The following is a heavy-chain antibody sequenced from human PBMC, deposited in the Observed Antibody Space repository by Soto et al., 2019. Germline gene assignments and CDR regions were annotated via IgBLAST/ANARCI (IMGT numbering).Heavy chain of an antibody. CDR3: ARDGYSSGWYNWFDP. Sequence: ASAKVSCKASGYTFTCYSMQWLQHSPGQGLEWMGWISAYNGNTNYAQKLQGRVTMTTDTSTSTAYMELRSLRSDDTAVYYCARDGYSSGWYNWFDPWGQGTLVTVSS. J-gene: IGHJ5*02. CDR1: GYTFTCYS. V-gene: IGHV1-18*01. D-gene: IGHD6-19*01. CDR2: ISAYNGNT.